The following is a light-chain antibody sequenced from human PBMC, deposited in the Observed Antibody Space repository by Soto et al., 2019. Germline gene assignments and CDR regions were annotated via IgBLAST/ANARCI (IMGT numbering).Light chain of an antibody. CDR2: EVT. J-gene: IGLJ1*01. Sequence: QSALTQPASVSGSPGQSVTISSTGPRSDIGDSNFISWYQHSPGKAPRLLIYEVTNRPSGVSKRFSGSKAGNTASLTISGLLDDDEADYFCASFRSVTILVFGTGTKLTVL. CDR3: ASFRSVTILV. CDR1: RSDIGDSNF. V-gene: IGLV2-14*01.